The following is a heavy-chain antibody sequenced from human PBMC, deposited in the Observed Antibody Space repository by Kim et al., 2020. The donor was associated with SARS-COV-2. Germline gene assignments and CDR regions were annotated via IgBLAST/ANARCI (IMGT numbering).Heavy chain of an antibody. D-gene: IGHD6-19*01. CDR2: INTGDGDT. J-gene: IGHJ4*02. V-gene: IGHV1-3*04. Sequence: ASVKVSCKASGYTFTCCAMHWVRQAPGQGLEWMGWINTGDGDTRYSQKFQGRVTITRDTSASTAYMELSSLRSEDTAIYYCANRPGVAVAGLDFWGQGTLVTVSS. CDR1: GYTFTCCA. CDR3: ANRPGVAVAGLDF.